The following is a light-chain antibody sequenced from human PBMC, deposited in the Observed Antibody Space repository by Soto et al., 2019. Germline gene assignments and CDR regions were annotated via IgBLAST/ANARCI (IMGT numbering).Light chain of an antibody. CDR1: QTLLHGNGYNY. CDR2: LGS. V-gene: IGKV2-28*01. CDR3: MQGVRPIYT. Sequence: IALTQSPLSLPVTPGEPASISCRSSQTLLHGNGYNYLDWYLQKPGQSPQLLIYLGSNRASGVPGRFSGSGSGKDCTLRISRVEAEDVGIFFWMQGVRPIYTFGHGTQLEIK. J-gene: IGKJ2*01.